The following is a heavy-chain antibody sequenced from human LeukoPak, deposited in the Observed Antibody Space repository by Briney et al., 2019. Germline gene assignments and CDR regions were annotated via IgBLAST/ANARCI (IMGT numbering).Heavy chain of an antibody. CDR2: IYTAGIT. V-gene: IGHV4-61*02. J-gene: IGHJ6*03. CDR3: ARHYSYYYNYYMDV. Sequence: PSETLSLTCNVSGDSISSVTYYWSWIRLPAGKGLGWIGRIYTAGITNYNPSLKSRVSISVDMFKNQVSLKLFSVTAADTAVYYCARHYSYYYNYYMDVWGKGTTVTVSS. D-gene: IGHD3-10*01. CDR1: GDSISSVTYY.